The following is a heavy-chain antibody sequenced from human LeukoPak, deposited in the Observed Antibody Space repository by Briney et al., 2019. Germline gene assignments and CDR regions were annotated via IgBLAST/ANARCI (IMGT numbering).Heavy chain of an antibody. J-gene: IGHJ6*02. D-gene: IGHD6-13*01. CDR2: ISSGSGYI. V-gene: IGHV3-21*01. CDR3: ARDTKQLTSYYYHYGMDV. Sequence: GGSLRLSCAASGFTFSRYSMNWVRQAPGKGPEWVSSISSGSGYIYYADSVKGRVTISRDNAKNSLYLQLNSLRAEDTAVYFCARDTKQLTSYYYHYGMDVWGQGTTVTVSS. CDR1: GFTFSRYS.